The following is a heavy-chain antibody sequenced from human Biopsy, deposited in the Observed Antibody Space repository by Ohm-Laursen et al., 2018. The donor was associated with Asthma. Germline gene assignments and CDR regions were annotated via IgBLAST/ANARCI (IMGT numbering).Heavy chain of an antibody. CDR3: VRGSSSWHHGPFHYYYGLDV. D-gene: IGHD6-13*01. V-gene: IGHV4-39*01. J-gene: IGHJ6*02. CDR1: GDSIISGGCC. Sequence: SDTLSLTCTVSGDSIISGGCCWNWIRQHPGKGLEWIGSIYYSGTTYYNPSLESRVTVSADTSKNQFSLKLTSVTAADTAVYYCVRGSSSWHHGPFHYYYGLDVWGQGTTATVSS. CDR2: IYYSGTT.